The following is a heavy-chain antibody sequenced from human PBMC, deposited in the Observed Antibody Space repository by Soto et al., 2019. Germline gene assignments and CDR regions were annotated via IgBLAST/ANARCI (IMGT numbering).Heavy chain of an antibody. V-gene: IGHV3-30-3*01. CDR2: ISYDGSNK. J-gene: IGHJ4*02. CDR1: GFTFGSYA. CDR3: ARAPNSDYLFDY. Sequence: GGSLRLSCAASGFTFGSYAMHWVRQAPGKGLEWVAVISYDGSNKYYADSVKGRFTISRDNSKNMLYLQMNSLRAEDTAVYYCARAPNSDYLFDYWGQGTLVTVSS. D-gene: IGHD4-17*01.